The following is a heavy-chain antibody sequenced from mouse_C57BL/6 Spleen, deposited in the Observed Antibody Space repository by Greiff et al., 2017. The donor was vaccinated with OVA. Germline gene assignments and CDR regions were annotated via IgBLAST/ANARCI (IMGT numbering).Heavy chain of an antibody. J-gene: IGHJ3*01. CDR2: IDPETGGT. CDR3: TSITSGFAY. CDR1: GYTFTDYA. V-gene: IGHV1-15*01. Sequence: QVQLQQSGAELVRPGASVTLSCKASGYTFTDYAMHWVQQTPVHGLEWIGAIDPETGGTAYNQKFKGKAILTADKSSSTAYMELRSLTSEDSAVYYCTSITSGFAYWGQGTLVTVSA. D-gene: IGHD1-1*01.